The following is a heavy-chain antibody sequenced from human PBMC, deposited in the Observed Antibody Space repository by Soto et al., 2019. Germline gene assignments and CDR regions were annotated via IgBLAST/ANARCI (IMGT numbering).Heavy chain of an antibody. V-gene: IGHV1-3*01. Sequence: ASVKVSCKASGYTCTSYAMHWVRQAPGQRLEWMGWSNAGNGNTKYSQKFQGRVTITRDTSASTAYMELSSLRSEDTAVYYCARDPALEVLVHFGMDVWGQGSGVTVSS. J-gene: IGHJ6*02. CDR3: ARDPALEVLVHFGMDV. D-gene: IGHD3-3*01. CDR2: SNAGNGNT. CDR1: GYTCTSYA.